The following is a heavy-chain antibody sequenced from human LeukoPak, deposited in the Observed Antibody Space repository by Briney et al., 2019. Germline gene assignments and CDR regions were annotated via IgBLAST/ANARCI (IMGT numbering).Heavy chain of an antibody. CDR1: GFTFRSHA. CDR2: IYENGGTT. CDR3: AKDFRIGYSAHFDY. J-gene: IGHJ4*02. V-gene: IGHV3-23*01. D-gene: IGHD2-21*01. Sequence: GGSLRLSCVGSGFTFRSHAMSWVRQAPEKGLEFVSGIYENGGTTYYADSVKGRFSISRDNSKNTLYLQMDSLRGEDTAVYYCAKDFRIGYSAHFDYWGQGTLVTVSS.